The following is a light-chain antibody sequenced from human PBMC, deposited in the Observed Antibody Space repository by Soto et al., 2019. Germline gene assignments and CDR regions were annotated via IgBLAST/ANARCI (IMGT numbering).Light chain of an antibody. CDR1: QTVSSW. CDR3: QQYNPYSPYT. Sequence: DIQMTQFPSTLSASIGDRVTITCRASQTVSSWLAWYQQKPGKAPKLLIYTASNLESGVPSRFSGSGSGTEFTLTISSLQPDDFATYYCQQYNPYSPYTFGQGTRLEIK. V-gene: IGKV1-5*03. J-gene: IGKJ2*01. CDR2: TAS.